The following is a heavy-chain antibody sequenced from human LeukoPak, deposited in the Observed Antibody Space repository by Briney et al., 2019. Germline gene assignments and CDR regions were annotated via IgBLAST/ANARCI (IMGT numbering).Heavy chain of an antibody. Sequence: GASVKVSCKASGYTFTGYYMHWVRQAPGQGLEWMGRINPNSGGTNYAQKFPGRVTMTRDTSISTAYMELSRLRSDDTAVYYCARDLTHDSSGDLDYWGQGTLVTVSS. CDR1: GYTFTGYY. D-gene: IGHD3-22*01. J-gene: IGHJ4*02. V-gene: IGHV1-2*06. CDR2: INPNSGGT. CDR3: ARDLTHDSSGDLDY.